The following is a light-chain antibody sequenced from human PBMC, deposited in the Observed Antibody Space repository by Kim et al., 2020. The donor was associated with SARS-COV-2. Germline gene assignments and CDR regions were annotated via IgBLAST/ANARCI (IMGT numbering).Light chain of an antibody. CDR2: DTS. V-gene: IGKV3-15*01. J-gene: IGKJ2*03. Sequence: SVSLGERATLSCRASQNINNKLAWYQQKPGQAPRLLIFDTSTRATGVPARISGSGSGTEFTLTISRLQSEDFAVYYCHQYDNWPYSFGQGTKLEI. CDR3: HQYDNWPYS. CDR1: QNINNK.